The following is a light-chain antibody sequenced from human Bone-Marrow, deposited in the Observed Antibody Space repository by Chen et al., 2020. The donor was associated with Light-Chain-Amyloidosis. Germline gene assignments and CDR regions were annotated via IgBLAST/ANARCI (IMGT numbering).Light chain of an antibody. CDR1: QTISSNY. CDR3: QQYGTSPLT. Sequence: EIVLTQSPGTLSLSPGEGANLSCRASQTISSNYLTWYQQKFGQAPRLLIYGSSSRATDIPDRFTGSGSGTDFTLTIHRLEPEDFAMYYCQQYGTSPLTFGGGTKVEIK. CDR2: GSS. J-gene: IGKJ4*01. V-gene: IGKV3-20*01.